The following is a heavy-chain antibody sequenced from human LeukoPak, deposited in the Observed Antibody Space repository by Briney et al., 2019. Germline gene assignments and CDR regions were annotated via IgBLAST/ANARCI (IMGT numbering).Heavy chain of an antibody. CDR3: ARGGRYYYYMDV. CDR2: ISSSSSTI. CDR1: GFTFSDYT. Sequence: GGSLRLSCAASGFTFSDYTMNWVRQAPGKGLEWVSYISSSSSTIYYADSMKGRFTISRDNAKNSLYLQMNSLRAEDTAVYYCARGGRYYYYMDVWGKGTTVTVSS. V-gene: IGHV3-48*01. J-gene: IGHJ6*03.